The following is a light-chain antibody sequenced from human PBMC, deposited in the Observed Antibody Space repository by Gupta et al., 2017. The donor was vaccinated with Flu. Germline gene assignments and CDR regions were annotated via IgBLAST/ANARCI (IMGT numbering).Light chain of an antibody. CDR1: NSNIGRNT. Sequence: RVTISCSGSNSNIGRNTANWYQQLPGTAPKLLMYSNDHRPSGVPDRFSGSKSGTSDSLAISGLQSQDEAVYYCAAWDDGLNGQVFGPGTKVSVL. CDR3: AAWDDGLNGQV. V-gene: IGLV1-44*01. CDR2: SND. J-gene: IGLJ1*01.